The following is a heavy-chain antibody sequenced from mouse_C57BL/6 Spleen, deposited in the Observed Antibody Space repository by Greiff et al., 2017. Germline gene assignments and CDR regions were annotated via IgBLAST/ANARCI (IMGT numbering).Heavy chain of an antibody. CDR3: ARHEYYGGGYYFDY. Sequence: EVMLVESGGGLVKPGGSLKLSCAASGFTFSSYTMSWVRQTPEKRLEWVATISGGGGNTYYPDSVKGRFTISRDNAKNTLYLRMSSLRTEDTALYYCARHEYYGGGYYFDYWGQGNTLTVST. CDR2: ISGGGGNT. D-gene: IGHD1-1*02. J-gene: IGHJ2*01. V-gene: IGHV5-9*01. CDR1: GFTFSSYT.